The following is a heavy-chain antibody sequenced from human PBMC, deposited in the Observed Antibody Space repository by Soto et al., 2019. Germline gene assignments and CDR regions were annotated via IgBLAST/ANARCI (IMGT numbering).Heavy chain of an antibody. D-gene: IGHD2-2*02. V-gene: IGHV1-3*01. Sequence: ASVKVSCKASGYTFTTYAIHWVRQAPGQRLEWMGWINAGNGKTKYSQKFQDRVTITRDTSATTAYMELSSLTSEDTAVYYCARAGDDCSTTSCYMIDYWGQGTLVTVSS. CDR1: GYTFTTYA. CDR3: ARAGDDCSTTSCYMIDY. J-gene: IGHJ4*02. CDR2: INAGNGKT.